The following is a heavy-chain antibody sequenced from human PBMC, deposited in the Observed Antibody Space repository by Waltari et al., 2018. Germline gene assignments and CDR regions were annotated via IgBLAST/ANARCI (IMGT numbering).Heavy chain of an antibody. Sequence: QVQLVESGGGVVQPGGSLRLSCAASGFNFSSYGMHWVRQAPGKGLGGVAFIRYVGSNKYYADSVKGLFTISRDNSKNTLYLQMNSLRAEDTAVYYCAKLWFRELFPGYWGQGTLVTVSS. CDR3: AKLWFRELFPGY. CDR1: GFNFSSYG. J-gene: IGHJ4*02. D-gene: IGHD3-10*01. V-gene: IGHV3-30*02. CDR2: IRYVGSNK.